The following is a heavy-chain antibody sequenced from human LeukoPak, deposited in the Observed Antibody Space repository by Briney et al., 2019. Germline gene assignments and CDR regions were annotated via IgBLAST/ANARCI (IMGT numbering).Heavy chain of an antibody. CDR3: ARGPPYIVVVTAIGFFDS. Sequence: PGGSLRLSCAASGFTFSSYGMHWVRQAPGKGLEWVAVIWYDGSNKYYADSVKGRFTISRDNSKNTLYLQMNSLRAEDTAVYYCARGPPYIVVVTAIGFFDSWGQGTLVTVSS. CDR1: GFTFSSYG. D-gene: IGHD2-21*02. V-gene: IGHV3-33*01. CDR2: IWYDGSNK. J-gene: IGHJ4*02.